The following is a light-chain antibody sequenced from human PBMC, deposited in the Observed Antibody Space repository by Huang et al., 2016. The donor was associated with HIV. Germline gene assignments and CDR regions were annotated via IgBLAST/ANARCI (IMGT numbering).Light chain of an antibody. CDR3: QQLNSYPEGFT. J-gene: IGKJ3*01. CDR2: DAS. V-gene: IGKV1-9*01. CDR1: QGISSY. Sequence: IQLTQSPSSLSASVGDRVTSTCRASQGISSYLAWYQQKPGKAPKRLIYDASTLPSGVPSRCSGSGAGTDFTLTSSSLQPEDFATYYCQQLNSYPEGFTFGPGTKVDIK.